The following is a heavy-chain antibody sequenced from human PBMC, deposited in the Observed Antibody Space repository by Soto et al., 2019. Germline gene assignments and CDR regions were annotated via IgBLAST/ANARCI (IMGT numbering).Heavy chain of an antibody. J-gene: IGHJ4*02. CDR2: IKKDGSER. CDR1: GLTLSSYW. V-gene: IGHV3-7*03. D-gene: IGHD5-12*01. CDR3: AAGIGYLIDY. Sequence: GGSLRLSCEASGLTLSSYWMDWVRQAPGKGLEWVAIIKKDGSERHYVDSVNGRFTISRDNARNSLYLHMNDPRAEDTAVYYCAAGIGYLIDYWGRGTLVTVS.